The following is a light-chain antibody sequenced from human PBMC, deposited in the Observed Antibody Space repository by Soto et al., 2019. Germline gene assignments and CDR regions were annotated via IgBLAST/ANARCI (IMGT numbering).Light chain of an antibody. CDR2: AAS. Sequence: DIQMTHPPSSLSASVVDRVSITCRASQSISSYLNWYQQKPGKAPKFLIYAASSLQSGVPSRFSGSGSGTEFTLTISSLQPEDFATYYCQQTYSTPQTFGLGTKVDIK. J-gene: IGKJ1*01. V-gene: IGKV1-39*01. CDR1: QSISSY. CDR3: QQTYSTPQT.